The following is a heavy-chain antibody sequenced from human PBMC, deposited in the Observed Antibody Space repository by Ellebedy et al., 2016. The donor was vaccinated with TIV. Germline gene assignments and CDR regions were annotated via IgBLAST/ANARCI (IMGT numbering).Heavy chain of an antibody. J-gene: IGHJ5*02. CDR2: ISGSGVKT. CDR1: GLTFDTYA. CDR3: AGFRGEAVAGNWFDP. D-gene: IGHD6-19*01. V-gene: IGHV3-23*01. Sequence: PGGSLRLSCADSGLTFDTYAMSWVRQAPGKGLEWVSHISGSGVKTYYADPVRCRFSISRDNSKNTLYLQMNSLRADDTAVYYCAGFRGEAVAGNWFDPWGQGTLVTVSS.